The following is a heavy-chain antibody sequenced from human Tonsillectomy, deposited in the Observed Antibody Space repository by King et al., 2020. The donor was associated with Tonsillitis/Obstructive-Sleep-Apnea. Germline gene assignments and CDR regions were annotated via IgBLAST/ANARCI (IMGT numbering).Heavy chain of an antibody. D-gene: IGHD3-16*02. V-gene: IGHV4-31*03. J-gene: IGHJ4*02. CDR2: IYYSGSS. CDR3: ARGVDDYVWGGYRSSFDY. Sequence: VQLQESGPGLVKPSQTLSLTCTVSGGSISSGGYYWSWIRQHPGKGLEWIGYIYYSGSSYYNPSLKSRVTISVDTSKNQFSLKLNSVTAADTAVYYCARGVDDYVWGGYRSSFDYWGQGTLVTISS. CDR1: GGSISSGGYY.